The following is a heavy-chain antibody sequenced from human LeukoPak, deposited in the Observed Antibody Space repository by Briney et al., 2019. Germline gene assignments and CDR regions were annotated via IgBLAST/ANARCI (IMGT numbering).Heavy chain of an antibody. CDR3: ARAYYYGSRSYGLDY. J-gene: IGHJ4*02. V-gene: IGHV4-4*02. Sequence: SGTLSLTCAVSGHSISSSNWRSWVRQPPGEGLDWIAYIHYSGSTNYDPSLKSRVTISEDTSKNQFSLKLTSVTAADTAVYYCARAYYYGSRSYGLDYWGQGTLVTVSS. CDR2: IHYSGST. D-gene: IGHD3-10*01. CDR1: GHSISSSNW.